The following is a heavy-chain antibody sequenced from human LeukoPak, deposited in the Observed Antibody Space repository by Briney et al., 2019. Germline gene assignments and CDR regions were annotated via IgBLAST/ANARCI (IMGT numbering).Heavy chain of an antibody. Sequence: GGSLRHSCAASGFTFSKYAMSWVRQAPGKGLEWVSAISPSDGNTFYAGSVKGRFTISRDNFKNTLSLQMNSLRAEDTALYYCAKDLSVPDGIIDWGQGTLVTVSS. D-gene: IGHD2/OR15-2a*01. CDR2: ISPSDGNT. J-gene: IGHJ4*02. V-gene: IGHV3-23*01. CDR3: AKDLSVPDGIID. CDR1: GFTFSKYA.